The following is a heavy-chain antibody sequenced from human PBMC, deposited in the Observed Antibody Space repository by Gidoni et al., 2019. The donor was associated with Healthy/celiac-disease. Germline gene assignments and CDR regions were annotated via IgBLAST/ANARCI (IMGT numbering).Heavy chain of an antibody. V-gene: IGHV4-38-2*02. CDR2: IYHSGST. CDR1: GYSISSGYY. Sequence: QVQLQESGPGLVKPSETLSLTCTVSGYSISSGYYWGWIRQPPGKGLEWIGSIYHSGSTYYNPSLKSRVTISVDTSKNQFSLKLSSVTAADTAVYYCGGFLEWVIDYWGQGTLVTVSS. CDR3: GGFLEWVIDY. D-gene: IGHD3-3*01. J-gene: IGHJ4*02.